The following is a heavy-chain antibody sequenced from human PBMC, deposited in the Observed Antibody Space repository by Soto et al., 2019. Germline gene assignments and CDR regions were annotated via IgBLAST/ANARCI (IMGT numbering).Heavy chain of an antibody. CDR2: TYYRSKWDY. CDR3: ARLIGNSWLDS. J-gene: IGHJ5*01. V-gene: IGHV6-1*01. Sequence: PSQTLSLTCAISGDSVSTNSATWDWIRQYPSRGLEWLGRTYYRSKWDYDYAASVKGRININPDTSNNQVSLHLDSVTPDDTAVYYCARLIGNSWLDSWGQGSLVTVSS. CDR1: GDSVSTNSAT. D-gene: IGHD2-8*01.